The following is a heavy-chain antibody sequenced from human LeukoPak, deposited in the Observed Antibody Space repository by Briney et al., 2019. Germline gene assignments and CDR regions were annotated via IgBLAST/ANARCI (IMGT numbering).Heavy chain of an antibody. D-gene: IGHD6-19*01. CDR3: ARDRGAVAGLGAFDI. J-gene: IGHJ3*02. V-gene: IGHV3-33*08. CDR2: IWYDGSNK. CDR1: GFTFSSYA. Sequence: GGSLKLSCAASGFTFSSYAMSWVRQAPGKGLEWVAVIWYDGSNKYYADSVKGRFTISRDNSKNALYLQMNSLRAEDTAVYYCARDRGAVAGLGAFDIWGQGTMVIISS.